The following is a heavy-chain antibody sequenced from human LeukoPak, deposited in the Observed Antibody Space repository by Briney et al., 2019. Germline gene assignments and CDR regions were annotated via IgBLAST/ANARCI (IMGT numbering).Heavy chain of an antibody. CDR3: ARHQSDYYDSSGYYYVGWFDP. V-gene: IGHV5-51*01. J-gene: IGHJ5*02. CDR2: TYPGDSDT. D-gene: IGHD3-22*01. Sequence: GESLKISCKCSGYRFTSYWIGWVRQMPGKGLEWMGITYPGDSDTRYSPSFQGQVTISADKSISTAYLQWSSLKASDTAMYYCARHQSDYYDSSGYYYVGWFDPWGQGTLVTVSS. CDR1: GYRFTSYW.